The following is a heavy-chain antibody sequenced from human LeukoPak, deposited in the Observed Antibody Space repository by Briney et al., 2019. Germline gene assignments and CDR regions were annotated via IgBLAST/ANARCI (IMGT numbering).Heavy chain of an antibody. Sequence: ASVKVSCKAPGYTFTSYGISWVRQAPGQGLEWMGWISAYNGNTNYAQKLQGRVTITADKSTSTAYMELSSLRSEDTAVYYCARTRGTHISMAYLDSWGQGTLVTVSS. CDR1: GYTFTSYG. CDR3: ARTRGTHISMAYLDS. J-gene: IGHJ4*02. D-gene: IGHD2/OR15-2a*01. CDR2: ISAYNGNT. V-gene: IGHV1-18*01.